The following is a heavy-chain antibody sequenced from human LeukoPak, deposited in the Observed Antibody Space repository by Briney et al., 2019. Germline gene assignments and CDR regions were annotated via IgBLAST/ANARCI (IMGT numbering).Heavy chain of an antibody. V-gene: IGHV4-39*01. CDR2: IYYSGST. Sequence: SETLSLTCTVSGGSISSSSYYWGWLRQPPGKGLEWIVSIYYSGSTYYNPSLKSRFTISVDTSKNQFSLKLSSVTAADTAVYYCARAYCGGDCYSNWFDPWGQGTLVTVSS. CDR3: ARAYCGGDCYSNWFDP. CDR1: GGSISSSSYY. D-gene: IGHD2-21*02. J-gene: IGHJ5*02.